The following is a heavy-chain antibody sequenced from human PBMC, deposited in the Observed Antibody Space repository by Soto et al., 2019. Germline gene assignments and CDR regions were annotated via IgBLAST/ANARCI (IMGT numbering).Heavy chain of an antibody. Sequence: QVQLQQWGAGLLKPSETLTLTCAVYGGSFSDYYWNWIRQSPGKGLEWIGEINHSGSTNYNPSLKSRVTISVGTSKYQFSLNMSSVTAADPGVYYWAALSGAHDGGDDSGDQDDYWGQGTLVTVSS. J-gene: IGHJ4*02. CDR2: INHSGST. CDR1: GGSFSDYY. V-gene: IGHV4-34*01. CDR3: AALSGAHDGGDDSGDQDDY. D-gene: IGHD4-17*01.